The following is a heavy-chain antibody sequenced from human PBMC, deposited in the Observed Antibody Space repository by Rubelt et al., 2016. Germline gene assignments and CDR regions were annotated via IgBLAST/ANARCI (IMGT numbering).Heavy chain of an antibody. J-gene: IGHJ6*02. D-gene: IGHD2-21*01. CDR2: IREDGNEK. CDR1: GFTFNSYW. V-gene: IGHV3-7*01. Sequence: GGSLRLSCAASGFTFNSYWMTWVRQAPGKGLEWVANIREDGNEKNYLDSVKGRFIISRDNAKNSVYLQMNGLRAEDTAVYYCAARISHCAGDCLYYYYYGMDVWGQGTTVTVSS. CDR3: AARISHCAGDCLYYYYYGMDV.